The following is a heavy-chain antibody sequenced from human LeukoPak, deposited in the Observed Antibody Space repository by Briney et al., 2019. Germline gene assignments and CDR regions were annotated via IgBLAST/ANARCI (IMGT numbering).Heavy chain of an antibody. CDR1: GYSFPNYW. Sequence: GESLKISCKGSGYSFPNYWIGWVRQMPGKGLEWMGIIYPGDSHTRYSPSFQDQVTISVDKSISTAYLQWSSLEASDTAMYYCARGPYAYTSSATLGSYNWFDPWGQGSLVTVSS. V-gene: IGHV5-51*01. D-gene: IGHD2-2*02. CDR3: ARGPYAYTSSATLGSYNWFDP. J-gene: IGHJ5*02. CDR2: IYPGDSHT.